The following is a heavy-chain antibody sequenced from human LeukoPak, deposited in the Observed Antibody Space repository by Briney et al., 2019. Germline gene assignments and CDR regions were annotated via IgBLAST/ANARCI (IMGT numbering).Heavy chain of an antibody. J-gene: IGHJ4*02. Sequence: SETLSLTCTVSGDSISNYYWSRIGQPPGKGLEWIGRIYTSGSTNYNPSLKSRVTISGDTSKNQFSLRLGSVTAADTAVYYCARASYSYDINGWVPFDYWGQGTLVTVSS. CDR3: ARASYSYDINGWVPFDY. D-gene: IGHD3-22*01. CDR1: GDSISNYY. V-gene: IGHV4-4*08. CDR2: IYTSGST.